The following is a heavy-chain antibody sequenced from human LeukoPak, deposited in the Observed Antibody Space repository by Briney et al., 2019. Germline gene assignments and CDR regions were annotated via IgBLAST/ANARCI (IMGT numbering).Heavy chain of an antibody. CDR1: GGSISSSGYY. CDR2: IYYSGST. V-gene: IGHV4-39*01. Sequence: SETLSLTCSVSGGSISSSGYYWDWIRQSPGKGLEWIGSIYYSGSTYYNPSLKSRVTISVDTSKNQFSLKLSSVTAADTAVYYCARHEFVGATVFDYWGQGTLVTVSS. D-gene: IGHD1-26*01. J-gene: IGHJ4*02. CDR3: ARHEFVGATVFDY.